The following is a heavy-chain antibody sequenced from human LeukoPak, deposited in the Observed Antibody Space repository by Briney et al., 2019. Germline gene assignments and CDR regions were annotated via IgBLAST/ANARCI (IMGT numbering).Heavy chain of an antibody. V-gene: IGHV3-53*01. CDR2: IYSAGTT. Sequence: GGSLRLSCAASGFNVGNSYMTWVRQAPGKGLEWVSLIYSAGTTYYTDSVKGRFTISRDNSKNTLYLQMNSLRAEDTAMFYCARARRSLIVVVPAAMDYWGQGTLVTVSS. CDR1: GFNVGNSY. D-gene: IGHD2-2*01. CDR3: ARARRSLIVVVPAAMDY. J-gene: IGHJ4*02.